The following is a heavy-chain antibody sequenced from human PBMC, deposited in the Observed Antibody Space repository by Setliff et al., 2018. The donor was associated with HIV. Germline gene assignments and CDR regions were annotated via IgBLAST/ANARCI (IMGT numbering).Heavy chain of an antibody. V-gene: IGHV4-4*07. Sequence: SETLSLTCSVSGDSFTGYYWNWIRQSVGKGLEWIGRIYTNGATSYNPSLRSRVTMSVDTSKKQLSLRLTSVSAADTAVYYCAKDRGQCFDLWGRGTLVTVSS. CDR3: AKDRGQCFDL. D-gene: IGHD3-10*01. CDR1: GDSFTGYY. J-gene: IGHJ2*01. CDR2: IYTNGAT.